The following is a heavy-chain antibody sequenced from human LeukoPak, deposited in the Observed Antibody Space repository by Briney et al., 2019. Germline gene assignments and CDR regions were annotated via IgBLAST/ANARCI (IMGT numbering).Heavy chain of an antibody. D-gene: IGHD2-21*01. CDR3: AKDRRFPDDVLDL. CDR2: ISGSRGDT. J-gene: IGHJ3*01. V-gene: IGHV3-23*01. Sequence: GGSLRLSCVASGFTFNNYAMSWVRQAPGKGLEWVSAISGSRGDTYYAASVQGRFTISRDNSRNTLYLQMNSLGAEDTALYYCAKDRRFPDDVLDLWGQGTLVTVSS. CDR1: GFTFNNYA.